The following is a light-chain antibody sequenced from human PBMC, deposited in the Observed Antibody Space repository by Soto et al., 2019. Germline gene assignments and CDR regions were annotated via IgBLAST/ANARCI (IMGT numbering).Light chain of an antibody. CDR3: CSYAGSSTYV. CDR1: SSVVGSYNL. V-gene: IGLV2-23*02. Sequence: QSALTQPASVSGSPGQSITISCTGTSSVVGSYNLVSWYQQHPGKAPELMIYEVSKRPSGVSNRFSGSKSGNTASLTISGLQAEDEADYSCCSYAGSSTYVFGTGTKVTVL. CDR2: EVS. J-gene: IGLJ1*01.